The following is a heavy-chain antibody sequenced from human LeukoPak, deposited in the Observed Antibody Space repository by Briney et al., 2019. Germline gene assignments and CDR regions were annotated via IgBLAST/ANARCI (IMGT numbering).Heavy chain of an antibody. V-gene: IGHV3-21*03. CDR1: GFSLFSYS. Sequence: GGSLRLSCVGSGFSLFSYSINWVRQAPGKGLEWVSSISGNTSYIYYADSVKGRFTISRDNAENSLYLQMNSLKTEDTAVYYCTTRGGSFSIFDYWGQGTLVTVSS. CDR3: TTRGGSFSIFDY. D-gene: IGHD1-26*01. CDR2: ISGNTSYI. J-gene: IGHJ4*02.